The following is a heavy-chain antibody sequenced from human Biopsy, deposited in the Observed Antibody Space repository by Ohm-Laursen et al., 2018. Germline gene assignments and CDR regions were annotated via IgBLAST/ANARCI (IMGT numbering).Heavy chain of an antibody. Sequence: TLSLTCTVSGGSISSDYWSWNRQTPGKGLVWIGNIYYCGSTNYNPSLKSRVTISVDTSKNQFLLRLNSVTAADTAVYYCSRRTKSTGWPCYYFYGMDVWGQGTTVTVSS. V-gene: IGHV4-59*01. J-gene: IGHJ6*02. CDR3: SRRTKSTGWPCYYFYGMDV. CDR2: IYYCGST. D-gene: IGHD2-8*02. CDR1: GGSISSDY.